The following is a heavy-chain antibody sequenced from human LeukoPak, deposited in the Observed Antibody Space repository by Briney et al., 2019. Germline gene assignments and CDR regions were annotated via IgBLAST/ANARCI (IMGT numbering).Heavy chain of an antibody. CDR1: GFTFSSYS. CDR3: ARENYGSGNAFDI. CDR2: ISSSSSYI. V-gene: IGHV3-21*01. J-gene: IGHJ3*02. Sequence: PGGSLRLSCAASGFTFSSYSMNWVRQAPGKGLEWVSSISSSSSYIYYADSVKGRFTISRDNAKNSLYLQMNSLRAEDTAVYYCARENYGSGNAFDIWGQGTMVTVSS. D-gene: IGHD3-10*01.